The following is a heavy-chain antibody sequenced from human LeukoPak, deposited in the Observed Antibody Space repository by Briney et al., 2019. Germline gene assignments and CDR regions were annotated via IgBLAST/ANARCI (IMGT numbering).Heavy chain of an antibody. CDR1: GFTFSKYW. CDR2: INTDGTVT. V-gene: IGHV3-74*01. CDR3: ATKQWLAPPPDS. J-gene: IGHJ4*02. Sequence: GGSLTLSCASSGFTFSKYWMLWVRQAPGKGLESVSRINTDGTVTTYADSVKGRFTVSRDNADNTMFLQMNSVRDEDTAVYYCATKQWLAPPPDSWGQGTPVTVSS. D-gene: IGHD6-19*01.